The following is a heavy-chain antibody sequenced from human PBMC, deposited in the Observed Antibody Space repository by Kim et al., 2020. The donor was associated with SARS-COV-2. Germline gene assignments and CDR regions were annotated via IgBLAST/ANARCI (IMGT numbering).Heavy chain of an antibody. CDR3: ARTAYDYVWGSYSY. D-gene: IGHD3-16*01. CDR2: ISSSSSTI. V-gene: IGHV3-48*02. Sequence: GGSLRLSCAASGFTFSSYSMNWVRQAPGKGLEWVSYISSSSSTIYYADSVKGRFTISRDNAKNSLYLQMNSLRDEDTAVYYCARTAYDYVWGSYSYWGQGTLVTVSS. CDR1: GFTFSSYS. J-gene: IGHJ4*02.